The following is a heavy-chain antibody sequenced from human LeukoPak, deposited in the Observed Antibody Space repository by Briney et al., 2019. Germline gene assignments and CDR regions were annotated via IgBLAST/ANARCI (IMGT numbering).Heavy chain of an antibody. J-gene: IGHJ3*02. V-gene: IGHV3-48*04. CDR1: GFTFSSYS. D-gene: IGHD3-22*01. CDR2: ISSSGSTI. Sequence: GGSLRLSCAASGFTFSSYSMNWVRQAPGKGLEWVSYISSSGSTIYYADSVKGRFTISRDNAKNSLYLQMNSLRAEDTAVYYCARDGSPFYYYDSSGPRHAFDIWGQGTMVTVSS. CDR3: ARDGSPFYYYDSSGPRHAFDI.